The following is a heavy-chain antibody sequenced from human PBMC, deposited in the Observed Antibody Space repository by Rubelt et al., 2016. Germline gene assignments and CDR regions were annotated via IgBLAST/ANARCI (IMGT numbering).Heavy chain of an antibody. D-gene: IGHD6-13*01. CDR2: INTNTGNP. CDR1: GGTFSSYA. J-gene: IGHJ6*02. Sequence: QVQLVQSGAEVKKPGSSVKVSCKASGGTFSSYAVSWVRQAPGQGLEWMGWINTNTGNPTYAQGFTGRFVFSLVTDVSTAYLQISSLKAEDTAVYYCARVKDSYSSSGYYYYGMDVWGQGTTVTVSS. V-gene: IGHV7-4-1*02. CDR3: ARVKDSYSSSGYYYYGMDV.